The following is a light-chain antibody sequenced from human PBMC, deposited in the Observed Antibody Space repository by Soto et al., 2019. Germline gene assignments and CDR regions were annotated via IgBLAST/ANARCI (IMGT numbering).Light chain of an antibody. Sequence: DLPMTQSPSTLSASVGDRVTIPFRASQSISSWLAWYQQKPGKAPRFLIYQASSLERGVPSRFSGSGSGTEFTLTISNLQPDDFATYYCQQYSRFSTFGQGTKVDNK. CDR3: QQYSRFST. CDR1: QSISSW. J-gene: IGKJ2*01. CDR2: QAS. V-gene: IGKV1-5*03.